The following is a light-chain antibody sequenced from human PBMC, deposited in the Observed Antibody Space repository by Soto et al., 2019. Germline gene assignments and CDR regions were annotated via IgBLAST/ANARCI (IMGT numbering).Light chain of an antibody. V-gene: IGKV1-5*03. J-gene: IGKJ5*01. Sequence: EIQMTQSPSTLSASVGDRVTISCRASQSISRWLAWYQQKPGKAPNLLIYKASSLDSGVPSRFSGSGSGTEFTVTISSLQPEDFATYYCQQYSNLITFGQGTRLEI. CDR3: QQYSNLIT. CDR1: QSISRW. CDR2: KAS.